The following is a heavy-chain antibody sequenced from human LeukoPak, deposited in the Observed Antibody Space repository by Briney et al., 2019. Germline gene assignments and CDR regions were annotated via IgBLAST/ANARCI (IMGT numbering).Heavy chain of an antibody. CDR3: ARALSSGYRGNLDY. V-gene: IGHV3-23*01. D-gene: IGHD3-22*01. CDR2: ISGSGGST. J-gene: IGHJ4*02. CDR1: GFTFSSYA. Sequence: GGSLRLSCAASGFTFSSYAMSWVRQAPGKGLEWVSAISGSGGSTYYADSVKGRFTISRDNSKNTLYLQMNSLRAEDTAVYYCARALSSGYRGNLDYWGQGTLVTVSS.